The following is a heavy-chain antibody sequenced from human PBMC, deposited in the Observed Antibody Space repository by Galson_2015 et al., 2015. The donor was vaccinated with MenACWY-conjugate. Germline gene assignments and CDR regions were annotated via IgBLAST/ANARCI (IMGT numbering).Heavy chain of an antibody. CDR2: THHSGRT. J-gene: IGHJ4*02. Sequence: ATLSLTCAVSGASIISAKWWSWVRQPPGQGLEWIAETHHSGRTNYNPSLKGRVIISVDKSKNQFSLDLYFVTAADTAVYYCATQSAFYQDYWGQGTLVSVSS. CDR1: GASIISAKW. D-gene: IGHD2-2*01. CDR3: ATQSAFYQDY. V-gene: IGHV4-4*02.